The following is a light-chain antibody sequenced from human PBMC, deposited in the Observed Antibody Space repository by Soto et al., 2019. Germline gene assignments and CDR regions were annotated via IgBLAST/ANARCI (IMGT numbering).Light chain of an antibody. CDR2: KLS. Sequence: DVVMTQSPLSLPVTLGQPASISCRSSQSLVYSDGNTYLNWFQQRPGQPPRRLLYKLSNWDSGVPHTFTGSGSCTAFTLKISSVEADDVGLYYYFQGPHCPPLTFGGGTKVQIK. V-gene: IGKV2D-30*01. CDR3: FQGPHCPPLT. J-gene: IGKJ4*01. CDR1: QSLVYSDGNTY.